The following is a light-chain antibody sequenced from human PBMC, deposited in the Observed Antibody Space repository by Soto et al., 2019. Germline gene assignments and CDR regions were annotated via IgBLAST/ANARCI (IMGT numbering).Light chain of an antibody. J-gene: IGLJ2*01. Sequence: QLVLTQSPSASASLGASVKLTCTLSSGHSSYDIAWHQQQPEKGPRYLMKLNSYGSHSKGDGIPDRFSGSSSGAERYLTISSLQSEDEADYYCQTWCTGPLVFGLGTNFTVL. CDR2: LNSYGSH. V-gene: IGLV4-69*01. CDR1: SGHSSYD. CDR3: QTWCTGPLV.